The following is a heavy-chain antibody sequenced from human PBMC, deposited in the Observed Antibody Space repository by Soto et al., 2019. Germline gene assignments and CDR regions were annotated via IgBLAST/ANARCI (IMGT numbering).Heavy chain of an antibody. CDR3: VRTVGSSWFFDL. J-gene: IGHJ2*01. Sequence: QLQLRQSGPGLVKPPETLSLTCSVSGGSITSGDYYWGWIRQSPGKGLEWIGSICSDGSPYYNPSVPSRRTLSVDTSRNQFSLKLSSATAADTAVYYCVRTVGSSWFFDLWGRGTLITVSS. CDR2: ICSDGSP. CDR1: GGSITSGDYY. V-gene: IGHV4-39*01. D-gene: IGHD3-10*01.